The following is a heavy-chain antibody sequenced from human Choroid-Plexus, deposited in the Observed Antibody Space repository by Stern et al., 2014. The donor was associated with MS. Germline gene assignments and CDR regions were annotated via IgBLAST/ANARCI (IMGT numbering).Heavy chain of an antibody. CDR2: VSYDGSNK. Sequence: DQLEESGGGVVQPGRPLRLSCVASGFTFGSCAMHWVRQAPGKGLEWGAGVSYDGSNKYYADSVKGRFTISRDNSQNTLYMQMSSLRPEDTAVYYCAKDRQYLTYFFDHWGQGSLVTVSS. D-gene: IGHD2/OR15-2a*01. CDR1: GFTFGSCA. V-gene: IGHV3-30*18. J-gene: IGHJ5*02. CDR3: AKDRQYLTYFFDH.